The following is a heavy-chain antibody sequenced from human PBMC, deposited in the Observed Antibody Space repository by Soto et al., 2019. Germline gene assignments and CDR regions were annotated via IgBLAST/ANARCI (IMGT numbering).Heavy chain of an antibody. J-gene: IGHJ4*02. V-gene: IGHV4-30-2*01. CDR2: IYHSGST. CDR1: GGSISSGGYS. CDR3: ARAPRGNYGYPSYFDY. D-gene: IGHD3-10*01. Sequence: SETLSLTCAVSGGSISSGGYSWSWIRQPPGKGLEWIGYIYHSGSTYYSPSLKSRVTISVDTSMNQFSLKLSSVAAADTAVYYCARAPRGNYGYPSYFDYWGQGTLVTVSS.